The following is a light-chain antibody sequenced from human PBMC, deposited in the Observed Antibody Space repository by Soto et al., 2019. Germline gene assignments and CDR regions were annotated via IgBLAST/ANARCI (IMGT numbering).Light chain of an antibody. Sequence: DIQMTQSPSTLSASVGERVTITCRASQSISNYLAWYQDKPGKAPKLLIYGASSLETGVPSRFSGSGSWTEFSLPTGGLQPDDFATDYCQHYNAFSWAFGQGTKVEIK. J-gene: IGKJ1*01. CDR2: GAS. CDR3: QHYNAFSWA. V-gene: IGKV1-5*01. CDR1: QSISNY.